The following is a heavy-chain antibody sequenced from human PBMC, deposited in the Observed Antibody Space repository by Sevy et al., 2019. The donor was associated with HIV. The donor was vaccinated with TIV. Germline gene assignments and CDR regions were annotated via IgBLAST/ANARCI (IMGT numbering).Heavy chain of an antibody. CDR3: ASKKVRYFYYYRGGDYYYFDS. D-gene: IGHD3-22*01. J-gene: IGHJ5*01. CDR2: IDIRGGT. Sequence: SETLSLTCTFSGDSISNTPFYWSWIRLSAGKGLEWLGRIDIRGGTNYNPSLKSRVALSVEMSKNEFSLKLNSVTAADTAVYYCASKKVRYFYYYRGGDYYYFDSWGLGTLVTVS. CDR1: GDSISNTPFY. V-gene: IGHV4-61*02.